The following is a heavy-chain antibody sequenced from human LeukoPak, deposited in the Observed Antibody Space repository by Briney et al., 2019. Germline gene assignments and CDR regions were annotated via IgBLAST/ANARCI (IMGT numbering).Heavy chain of an antibody. CDR1: GFTVSTNY. CDR2: IYVDGKT. V-gene: IGHV3-66*02. J-gene: IGHJ5*02. CDR3: ARGYCSGNSCYPGGS. D-gene: IGHD2-15*01. Sequence: GGSLRLSCAASGFTVSTNYMNWVRQAPGQGLEWVSVIYVDGKTLYADSVKGRFTISRDTSKNTLYLQMNSLRVEVTALYYCARGYCSGNSCYPGGSWGQGTLVTVSS.